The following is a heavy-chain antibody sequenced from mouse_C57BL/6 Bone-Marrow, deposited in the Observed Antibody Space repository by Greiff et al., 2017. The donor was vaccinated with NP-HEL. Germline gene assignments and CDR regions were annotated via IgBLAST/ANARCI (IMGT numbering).Heavy chain of an antibody. CDR2: IYPGSGST. CDR3: AREKAAGIAPYWYFDV. Sequence: QVQLQQPGAELVKPGASVKMSCKASGYTFTSYWLTWVKQRPGQGLEWIGEIYPGSGSTNYNEKFKSKATLTADTSSSTAYLQLSSLTSEDSAIYDCAREKAAGIAPYWYFDVWGTGTTVTVSS. V-gene: IGHV1-55*01. D-gene: IGHD3-2*02. CDR1: GYTFTSYW. J-gene: IGHJ1*03.